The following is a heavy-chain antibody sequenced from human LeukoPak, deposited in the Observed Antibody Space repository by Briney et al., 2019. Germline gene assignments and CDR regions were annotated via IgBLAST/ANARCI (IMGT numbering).Heavy chain of an antibody. Sequence: SETLSLTCTVSGGSISSYYWSWIRQPPGNGLEWIGYIYYSGSTNYNPSLKSRVTISADTSKNHFSLKLSSVTAADTAVYYCARGDGDYGWFDPWGQGTLVTVSS. D-gene: IGHD4-17*01. J-gene: IGHJ5*02. CDR2: IYYSGST. V-gene: IGHV4-59*01. CDR3: ARGDGDYGWFDP. CDR1: GGSISSYY.